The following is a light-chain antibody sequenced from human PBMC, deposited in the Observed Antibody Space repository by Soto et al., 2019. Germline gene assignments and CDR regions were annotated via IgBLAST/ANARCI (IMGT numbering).Light chain of an antibody. CDR1: QGIHTW. V-gene: IGKV1-12*01. Sequence: DVQLTQSPPSMSASVGDRVSITCRASQGIHTWLAWYQQRPGKAPKLLIYAASTLQNGVPSRFSGSGSGTDFTLTINNVQPEDFATYYCQQANRFPITFGQGTRLDLK. J-gene: IGKJ5*01. CDR3: QQANRFPIT. CDR2: AAS.